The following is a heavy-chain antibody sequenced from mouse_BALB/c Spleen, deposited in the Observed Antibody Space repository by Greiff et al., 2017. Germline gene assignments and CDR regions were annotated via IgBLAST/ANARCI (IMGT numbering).Heavy chain of an antibody. D-gene: IGHD2-2*01. CDR2: ISSGGSYT. Sequence: LQQSGGGLVKPGGSLKLSCAASGFTFSSYTMSWVRQTPEKRLEWVATISSGGSYTYYPDSVKGRFTISRDNAKNTLYLQMSSLKSEDTAMYYCTRVVTSYWYFDVWGAGTTVTVSS. J-gene: IGHJ1*01. V-gene: IGHV5-6-4*01. CDR3: TRVVTSYWYFDV. CDR1: GFTFSSYT.